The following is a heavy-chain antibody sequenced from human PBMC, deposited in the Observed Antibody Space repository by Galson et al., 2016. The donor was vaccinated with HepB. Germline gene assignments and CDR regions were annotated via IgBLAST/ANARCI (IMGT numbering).Heavy chain of an antibody. CDR2: MNPNTGDT. J-gene: IGHJ3*02. CDR1: GYTFTSYD. V-gene: IGHV1-8*01. CDR3: ATARALRVMEWGPGVPEAYDR. Sequence: SVKVSCKASGYTFTSYDINWVRQATGQGPEWMGWMNPNTGDTGYAQKFQGRVTMTRNSSISTAYMELSSLRSEDTAVYYCATARALRVMEWGPGVPEAYDRWGQGRMVTVSS. D-gene: IGHD3-3*01.